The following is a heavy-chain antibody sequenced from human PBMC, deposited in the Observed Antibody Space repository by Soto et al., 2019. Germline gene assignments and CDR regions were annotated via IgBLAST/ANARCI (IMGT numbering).Heavy chain of an antibody. Sequence: PSETLSVICTFSAGSIIISSSYWDWIRQPPGKGLEWIGSIYYSGSTYYNPSLKSRVTISVDTSRDQVSLRLSSVTAADTAVYYCARRKGGNYAFDIWGQGTMVTGSS. CDR1: AGSIIISSSY. V-gene: IGHV4-39*01. CDR3: ARRKGGNYAFDI. J-gene: IGHJ3*02. CDR2: IYYSGST.